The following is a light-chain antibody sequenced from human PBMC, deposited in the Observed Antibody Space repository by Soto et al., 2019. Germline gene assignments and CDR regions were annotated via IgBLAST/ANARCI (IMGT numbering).Light chain of an antibody. CDR1: SSDVGAYNY. CDR3: SSYISSNSLYV. V-gene: IGLV2-14*01. CDR2: EVS. J-gene: IGLJ1*01. Sequence: QSALTQPASVSGSPGQSITISCTGTSSDVGAYNYVSWYQQHPGKVPKLMIYEVSYRPSGVSNRFSGSKSGNTASLTISGLQAEDEADYYCSSYISSNSLYVFGTGTKVTVL.